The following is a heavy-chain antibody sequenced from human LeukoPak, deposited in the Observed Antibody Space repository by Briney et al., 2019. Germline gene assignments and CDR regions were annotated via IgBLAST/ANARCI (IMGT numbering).Heavy chain of an antibody. CDR3: ARSGYDFEATFFDY. Sequence: ASVKVSCKASGGTFSSYAISWVRQAPGQGLEWMGGIIPIFGTANYAQKFQGRVTITADESTSTAYMELSSLRSEDTAVYYCARSGYDFEATFFDYWGQGTLVTVSS. V-gene: IGHV1-69*13. J-gene: IGHJ4*02. CDR2: IIPIFGTA. CDR1: GGTFSSYA. D-gene: IGHD5-12*01.